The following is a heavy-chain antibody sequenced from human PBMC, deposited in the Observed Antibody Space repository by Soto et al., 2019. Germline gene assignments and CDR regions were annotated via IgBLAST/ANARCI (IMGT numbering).Heavy chain of an antibody. CDR2: IWYDGSNK. CDR1: GFTFSSYG. CDR3: ARDMSLKIQSMGGFDY. Sequence: GGSLRLSCAASGFTFSSYGMHWVRQAPGKGLEWVAVIWYDGSNKYYADSVKGRFTISRDNSKNTLYLQMNSLRAEDTAVYYCARDMSLKIQSMGGFDYWGQGTLVTVSS. V-gene: IGHV3-33*01. D-gene: IGHD5-18*01. J-gene: IGHJ4*02.